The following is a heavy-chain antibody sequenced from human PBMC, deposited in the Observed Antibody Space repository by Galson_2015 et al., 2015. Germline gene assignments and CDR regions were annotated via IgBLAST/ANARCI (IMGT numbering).Heavy chain of an antibody. CDR2: ISWNSGSI. D-gene: IGHD4-17*01. J-gene: IGHJ5*02. CDR3: AKGTAVTSGQFDP. Sequence: SLRLSCAASGFTFDDYAMHWVRHTPGKGVEWVSGISWNSGSIGYADSVKGRFTISRDNAKNSLYLQMNSLRAEDTALYYCAKGTAVTSGQFDPWGQGTLVTVSS. CDR1: GFTFDDYA. V-gene: IGHV3-9*01.